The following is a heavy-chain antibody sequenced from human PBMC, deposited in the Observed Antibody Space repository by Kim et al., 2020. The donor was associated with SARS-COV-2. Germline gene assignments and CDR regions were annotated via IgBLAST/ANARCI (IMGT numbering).Heavy chain of an antibody. CDR3: ARASGPGFYGFDYYYYGMDV. Sequence: GGSLRLSCAASGFTFSSYDMHWVRQATGKGLEWVSAIGTAGDTYYPGSVKGRFTISRENAKNSLYLQMNSLRAGDTAVYYCARASGPGFYGFDYYYYGMDVWGQGTTVTVSS. D-gene: IGHD3-10*01. J-gene: IGHJ6*02. CDR2: IGTAGDT. V-gene: IGHV3-13*01. CDR1: GFTFSSYD.